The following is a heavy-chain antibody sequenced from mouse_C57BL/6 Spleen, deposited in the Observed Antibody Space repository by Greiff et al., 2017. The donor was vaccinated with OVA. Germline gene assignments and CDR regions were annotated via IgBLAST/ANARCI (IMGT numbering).Heavy chain of an antibody. J-gene: IGHJ4*01. CDR2: IFPGSGST. CDR1: GYTFTDYY. CDR3: ARRNYYGSSSYAMDY. D-gene: IGHD1-1*01. Sequence: SGPELVKPGASVKISCKASGYTFTDYYINWVKQRPGQGLEWIGWIFPGSGSTYYNEKFKGKATLTVDKSSSTAYMLLSSLTSEDSAVYFCARRNYYGSSSYAMDYWGQGTSVTVSS. V-gene: IGHV1-75*01.